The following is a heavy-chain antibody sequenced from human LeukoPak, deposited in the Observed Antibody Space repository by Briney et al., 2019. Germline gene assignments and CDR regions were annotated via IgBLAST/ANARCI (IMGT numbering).Heavy chain of an antibody. CDR1: GGSINNYY. CDR3: ARGGRGDPFDY. D-gene: IGHD3-10*01. Sequence: SETLSLTCTVSGGSINNYYWNWIRQPPGKGLEWIGYIYYSGSTNYNPSLKSRVTISVDTSKNQFSLKLSSVTAADTAVYYCARGGRGDPFDYWGQGTLVTVSS. J-gene: IGHJ4*02. CDR2: IYYSGST. V-gene: IGHV4-59*01.